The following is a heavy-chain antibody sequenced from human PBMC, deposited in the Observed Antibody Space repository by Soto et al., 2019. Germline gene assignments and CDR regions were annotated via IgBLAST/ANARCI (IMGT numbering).Heavy chain of an antibody. V-gene: IGHV4-34*01. CDR3: ARSRALYSSSWSGWFDP. D-gene: IGHD6-13*01. J-gene: IGHJ5*02. CDR1: GGSFSGYY. CDR2: INHSGST. Sequence: SETLSLTCAVYGGSFSGYYWSWIRQPPGKGLEWIGEINHSGSTNYNPSLKSRVTISVDTSKNQFSLKLSSVTAADTAVYYCARSRALYSSSWSGWFDPWGQGTLVTVSS.